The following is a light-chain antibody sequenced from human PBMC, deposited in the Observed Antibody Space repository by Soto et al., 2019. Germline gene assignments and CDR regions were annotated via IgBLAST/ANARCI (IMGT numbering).Light chain of an antibody. CDR1: QNINRW. CDR2: KAS. Sequence: DIHMTQSPSTLSASVGDRVTITCRASQNINRWLAWYQQRPGKAPNLLIHKASTLEAGVPSRFSGSASGTEFTLTISSLQPDDFAAYFCLQYNVYPLTFGGGTKVDIK. V-gene: IGKV1-5*03. CDR3: LQYNVYPLT. J-gene: IGKJ4*01.